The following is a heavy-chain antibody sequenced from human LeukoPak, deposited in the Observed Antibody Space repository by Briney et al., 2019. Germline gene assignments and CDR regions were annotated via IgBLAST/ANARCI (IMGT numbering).Heavy chain of an antibody. CDR2: IYHSGST. V-gene: IGHV4-59*12. D-gene: IGHD3-3*01. CDR3: ARGRGINPYYDFWSGPGPFDY. J-gene: IGHJ4*02. Sequence: SETLSPTCTVSGDSISNYYWSWIRQPPGKGLEWIGYIYHSGSTYYNPSLKSRVTISVDTSKNQFSLKLSSVTAADTAVYYCARGRGINPYYDFWSGPGPFDYWGQGTLVTVSS. CDR1: GDSISNYY.